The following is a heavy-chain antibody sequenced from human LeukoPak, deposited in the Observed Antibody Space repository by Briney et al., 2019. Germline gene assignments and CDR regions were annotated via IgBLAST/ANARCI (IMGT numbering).Heavy chain of an antibody. Sequence: PSETLSLTCAVYGGSFSGYYWSWIRQAPGKGLEWVSAISGSGGSTYYAGSVKGRFTISRDNSKNTLYLQMNSLRAEDTAVYYCAMNYVWGSYRYFDYWGQGTLVTVSS. CDR1: GGSFSGYY. D-gene: IGHD3-16*02. CDR3: AMNYVWGSYRYFDY. V-gene: IGHV3-23*01. CDR2: ISGSGGST. J-gene: IGHJ4*02.